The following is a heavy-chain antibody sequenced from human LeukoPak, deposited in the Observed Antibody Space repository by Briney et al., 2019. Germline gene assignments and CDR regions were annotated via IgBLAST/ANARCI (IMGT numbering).Heavy chain of an antibody. D-gene: IGHD6-19*01. Sequence: GESLKISCKGSGYSFTSYWIGWVRQMPGKGLEWMGTIYLGHSNARYSPSFQGQVTISVDKSINTAYLQWSSLKASDTAMYYCVRRRAVAGNYYFDYWGQGTLVAVSS. CDR1: GYSFTSYW. V-gene: IGHV5-51*01. CDR2: IYLGHSNA. CDR3: VRRRAVAGNYYFDY. J-gene: IGHJ4*02.